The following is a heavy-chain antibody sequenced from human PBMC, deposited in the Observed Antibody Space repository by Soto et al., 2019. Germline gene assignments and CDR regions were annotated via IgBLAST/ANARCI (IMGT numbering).Heavy chain of an antibody. D-gene: IGHD2-21*01. V-gene: IGHV1-46*01. J-gene: IGHJ5*02. Sequence: ASVKVSCKASGYTFTSYYMHWVRQAPGQGLEWMGIINPSGGSTSYAQKFQGRVTMTRDTSTSTVYMELSSLRSEDTAVYYCARDLGENLGWFDPWGQGTLVTVSA. CDR3: ARDLGENLGWFDP. CDR2: INPSGGST. CDR1: GYTFTSYY.